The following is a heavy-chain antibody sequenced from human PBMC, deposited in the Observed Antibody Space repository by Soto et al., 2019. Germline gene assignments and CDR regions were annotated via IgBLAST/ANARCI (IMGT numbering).Heavy chain of an antibody. D-gene: IGHD3-22*01. CDR1: GFTFSSYW. Sequence: GGSLRLSCAASGFTFSSYWMSWVRQAPGKGLEWVANIKQDGSEKYYVDSVKGRFTISRDNAKNSLYLQMNSLRAEDTAVYYCARWAPYYDSSGSPDFDYWGQGTLVTVSS. V-gene: IGHV3-7*02. CDR3: ARWAPYYDSSGSPDFDY. J-gene: IGHJ4*02. CDR2: IKQDGSEK.